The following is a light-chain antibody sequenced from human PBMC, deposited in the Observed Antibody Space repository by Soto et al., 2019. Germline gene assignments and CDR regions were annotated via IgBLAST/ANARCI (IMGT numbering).Light chain of an antibody. Sequence: QSALTQPRSVSGSLGQSVTISCTGTSSDVGAYDFVSWYQQNPGKAPRLIIFDVIKRPSGVPDRFSGSKSGNTASLTISGLQSEDEADYHCSSYTTSSTVVFGGVTKLTVL. CDR1: SSDVGAYDF. J-gene: IGLJ2*01. CDR2: DVI. V-gene: IGLV2-11*01. CDR3: SSYTTSSTVV.